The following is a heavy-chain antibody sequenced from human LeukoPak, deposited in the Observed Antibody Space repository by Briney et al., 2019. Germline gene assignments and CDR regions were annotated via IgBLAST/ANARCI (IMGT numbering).Heavy chain of an antibody. D-gene: IGHD1-26*01. V-gene: IGHV1-2*02. CDR2: INPKTGVT. Sequence: ASVKVSCKASGYTFTDYYLHWVRQAPGHGLEWMGWINPKTGVTKYAQNFQGRVTMTRDTSISTAYMEVSRLRSDDTAVFYCARDLAMYSPDLDYWGQGTLVTVSS. CDR3: ARDLAMYSPDLDY. J-gene: IGHJ4*02. CDR1: GYTFTDYY.